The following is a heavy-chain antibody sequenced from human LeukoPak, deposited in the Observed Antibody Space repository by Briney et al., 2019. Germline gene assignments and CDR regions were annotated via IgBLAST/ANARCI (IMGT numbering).Heavy chain of an antibody. Sequence: SVKVSCKASGGTFSSYTISWVRQAPGQGLEWMGRIIPVLGIANYAQKFQGRVTITADKSTSTAYMELSSLRSEDTAVYYCARDMAWAYYYGSGSAYWGQGTLVTVSS. V-gene: IGHV1-69*04. CDR2: IIPVLGIA. CDR1: GGTFSSYT. CDR3: ARDMAWAYYYGSGSAY. J-gene: IGHJ4*02. D-gene: IGHD3-10*01.